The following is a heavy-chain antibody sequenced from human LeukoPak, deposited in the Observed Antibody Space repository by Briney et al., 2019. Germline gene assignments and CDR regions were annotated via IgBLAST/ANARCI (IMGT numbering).Heavy chain of an antibody. J-gene: IGHJ6*03. CDR1: GFTVSRNY. V-gene: IGHV3-53*01. CDR2: IYSGGST. Sequence: QAGGSLRLSCVAYGFTVSRNYMSWVRQAPGKGLEWVSVIYSGGSTYYADSVKGRFTISRDNSKNTLYLQMNSLRAEDTAVYYCASGSGSYRIPYYNMDVWGTGTTVTVSS. CDR3: ASGSGSYRIPYYNMDV. D-gene: IGHD3-10*01.